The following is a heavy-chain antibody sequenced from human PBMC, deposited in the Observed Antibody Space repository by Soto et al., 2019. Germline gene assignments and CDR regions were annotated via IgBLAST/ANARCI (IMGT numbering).Heavy chain of an antibody. CDR3: ARHSQPRREYYYYGMDV. J-gene: IGHJ6*02. CDR1: GFTFSDYY. V-gene: IGHV3-11*01. D-gene: IGHD6-13*01. CDR2: ISSSGSTI. Sequence: PGGSLRLSCAASGFTFSDYYMSWIRQAPGKGLEWVSYISSSGSTIYYADSVKGQVTISADKSISTAYLQWSSLKASDTAMYYCARHSQPRREYYYYGMDVWGQGTTVTVSS.